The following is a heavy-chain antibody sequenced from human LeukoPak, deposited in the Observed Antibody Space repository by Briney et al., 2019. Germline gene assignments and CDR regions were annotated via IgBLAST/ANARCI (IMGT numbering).Heavy chain of an antibody. J-gene: IGHJ4*02. CDR1: GYTFTSYA. CDR3: ARDSGSGSNDY. V-gene: IGHV1-3*01. CDR2: ISAGNGNT. Sequence: ASVKVPCKASGYTFTSYAIHWVRQAPGQRLEWMGWISAGNGNTKYSQNFQGRVTFISNTSATTAFMELSSLRSEDAAVYYCARDSGSGSNDYWGQGTLVTVSS. D-gene: IGHD1-26*01.